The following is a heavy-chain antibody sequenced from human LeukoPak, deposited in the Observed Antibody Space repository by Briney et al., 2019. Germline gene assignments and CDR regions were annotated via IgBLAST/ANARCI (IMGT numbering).Heavy chain of an antibody. CDR2: ISAYNGNT. J-gene: IGHJ4*02. D-gene: IGHD3-3*01. Sequence: ASVKVSCKASGYTFTSYYMHWVRQAPGQGLEWMGWISAYNGNTNYAQKLQGRVTMTTDTSTSTAYMELRSLRSDDTAVYYCARDLDFPSYYFDYWGQGTLVTVSS. V-gene: IGHV1-18*04. CDR3: ARDLDFPSYYFDY. CDR1: GYTFTSYY.